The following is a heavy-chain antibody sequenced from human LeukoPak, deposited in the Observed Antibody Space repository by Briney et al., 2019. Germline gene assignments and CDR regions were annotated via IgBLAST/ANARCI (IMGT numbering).Heavy chain of an antibody. V-gene: IGHV4-39*01. CDR3: ARSAITIFGVVTFDY. Sequence: SETLSLTCTVSGGSISSSSYYWGWIRQPPGKGLEWIGSIYYCGGTYYNPSLKSRVTISVDTSKNQFSLKLNSVTAADTAVYYCARSAITIFGVVTFDYWGQGTLVTVSS. CDR1: GGSISSSSYY. CDR2: IYYCGGT. D-gene: IGHD3-3*01. J-gene: IGHJ4*02.